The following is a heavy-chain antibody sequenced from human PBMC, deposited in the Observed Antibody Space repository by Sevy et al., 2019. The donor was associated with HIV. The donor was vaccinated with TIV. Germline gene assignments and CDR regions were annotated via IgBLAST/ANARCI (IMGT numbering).Heavy chain of an antibody. CDR1: GYTFTSYG. V-gene: IGHV1-18*01. CDR3: ARDEVGKGYCSGGSCYSYYYYGMDV. CDR2: ISAYNGNT. D-gene: IGHD2-15*01. J-gene: IGHJ6*02. Sequence: ASAKVSCKASGYTFTSYGISWVRQAPGQGLEWMGWISAYNGNTNYAQKLQGRVTMTTDTSTSTAYMELRSLRSDDTAVYYCARDEVGKGYCSGGSCYSYYYYGMDVWGQGTTVTVSS.